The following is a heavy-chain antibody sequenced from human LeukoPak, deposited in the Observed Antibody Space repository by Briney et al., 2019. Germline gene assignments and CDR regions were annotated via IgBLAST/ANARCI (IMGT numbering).Heavy chain of an antibody. J-gene: IGHJ6*04. CDR3: AREDRYSKIPDV. D-gene: IGHD1-26*01. Sequence: VGSLRLSCAASGFTFSTYSMNWVRQAPGKGLEWVSYISDSSSTIYYADSVKGRFTISRDNAKNSLYLQMNSLRAEDTAVYYCAREDRYSKIPDVWGKGTTVTVSS. CDR1: GFTFSTYS. CDR2: ISDSSSTI. V-gene: IGHV3-48*01.